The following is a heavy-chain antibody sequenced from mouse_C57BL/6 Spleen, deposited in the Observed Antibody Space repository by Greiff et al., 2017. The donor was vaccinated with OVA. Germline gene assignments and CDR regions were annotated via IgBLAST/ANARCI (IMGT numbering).Heavy chain of an antibody. J-gene: IGHJ2*01. Sequence: EVMLVESEGGLVQPGSSMKLSCTASGFTFSDYYMAWVRQVPEKGLEWVANINYDGSSTYYLDSLKSRFIISRDNAKNILYLQMSSLKSEDTATYYCARDRTVVPFDYWGQGTTLTVSS. V-gene: IGHV5-16*01. D-gene: IGHD1-1*01. CDR1: GFTFSDYY. CDR3: ARDRTVVPFDY. CDR2: INYDGSST.